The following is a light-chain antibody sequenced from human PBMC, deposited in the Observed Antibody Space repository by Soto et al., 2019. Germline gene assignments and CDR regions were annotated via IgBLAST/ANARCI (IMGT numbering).Light chain of an antibody. CDR1: SSDVGGYNY. CDR3: SSYTSASALL. CDR2: DGS. J-gene: IGLJ1*01. V-gene: IGLV2-14*03. Sequence: QSVLTQPASVSGSPGQSITISCTGTSSDVGGYNYVSWYQQHPSKAPKLMFFDGSNRPSGVSYRFSGSKSGNTASLTISGLQADDEAYYYCSSYTSASALLFGTGTKVTVL.